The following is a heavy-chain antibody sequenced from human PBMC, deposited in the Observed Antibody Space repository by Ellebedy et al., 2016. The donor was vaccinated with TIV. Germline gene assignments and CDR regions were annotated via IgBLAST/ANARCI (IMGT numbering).Heavy chain of an antibody. J-gene: IGHJ4*02. CDR1: GFTFSTYW. CDR2: INQDGSGK. Sequence: GESLKISCTASGFTFSTYWMTWVRQATGKGLEWVANINQDGSGKYYVDSVKGRFTISRDNAKNSLYLQMNSLRAEDTAVYYCARDHVSGWALGFWGQGTLVTVSS. D-gene: IGHD6-19*01. V-gene: IGHV3-7*01. CDR3: ARDHVSGWALGF.